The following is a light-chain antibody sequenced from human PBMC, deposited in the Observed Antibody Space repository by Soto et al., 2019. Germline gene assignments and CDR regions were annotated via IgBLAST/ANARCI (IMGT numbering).Light chain of an antibody. CDR3: QQSDNLPLT. CDR1: QGIAKY. CDR2: HAS. J-gene: IGKJ4*01. V-gene: IGKV1-33*01. Sequence: DTQMTQSPSSLSASIGDRVTITCRASQGIAKYLHWYQQKPGKAPKLLIYHASNLQTGVPSRFSGSGSGTHFTLIISSLQPDDIATYFCQQSDNLPLTFGGGTKVDIK.